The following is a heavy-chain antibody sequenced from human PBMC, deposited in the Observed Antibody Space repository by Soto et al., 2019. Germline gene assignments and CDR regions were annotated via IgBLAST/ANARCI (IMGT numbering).Heavy chain of an antibody. D-gene: IGHD1-26*01. CDR2: INHSGST. Sequence: SETLSLTCAVTGGSISSGGYSWSWIRQPPGKGPEWIGYINHSGSTYYNSSLKSRVTISVHTSKNQFSLELSSVTAADTAVYYCARGLISGSHYSGGWYYFDSWGQGTQVTVSS. V-gene: IGHV4-30-2*01. J-gene: IGHJ4*02. CDR3: ARGLISGSHYSGGWYYFDS. CDR1: GGSISSGGYS.